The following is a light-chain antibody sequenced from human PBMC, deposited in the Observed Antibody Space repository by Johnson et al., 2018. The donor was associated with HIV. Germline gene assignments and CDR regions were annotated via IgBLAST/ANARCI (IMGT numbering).Light chain of an antibody. J-gene: IGLJ1*01. CDR1: SSNIGNNY. Sequence: QSVLTQPPSVSAAPGQKVTISCSGSSSNIGNNYVSWYQQLPGTAPKLLICENNKRPSGIPDRFSGSKSGTSATLGITGLQTGDEADYYCGTWYTSLSAPYVVGTGTKVTVL. CDR3: GTWYTSLSAPYV. V-gene: IGLV1-51*02. CDR2: ENN.